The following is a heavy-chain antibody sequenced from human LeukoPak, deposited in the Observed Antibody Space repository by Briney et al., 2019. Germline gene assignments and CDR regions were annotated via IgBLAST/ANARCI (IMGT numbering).Heavy chain of an antibody. J-gene: IGHJ4*02. CDR3: ARSGDGLDC. CDR2: IYHSENT. D-gene: IGHD2-21*01. CDR1: GFTFSSYG. Sequence: GSLRLSCAASGFTFSSYGMHWVRQPPGKGLEWIGEIYHSENTNYNPSLKSRVTISVDKSKNQFSLKLSSVTAADTAVYYCARSGDGLDCWGQGALVTVSS. V-gene: IGHV4-4*02.